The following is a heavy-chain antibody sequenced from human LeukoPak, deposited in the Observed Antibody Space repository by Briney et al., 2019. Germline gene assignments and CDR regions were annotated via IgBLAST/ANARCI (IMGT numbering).Heavy chain of an antibody. CDR2: IYPDGRT. Sequence: RGSLRLSCAVSGFTVTDNYMSWVRQAPGKGLQWVSVIYPDGRTYYADSVKGRFTISRDISRNTLLLQMNSLRPDGTAVHYCARTNPVYGDYEYWGEGTLVTVSS. CDR3: ARTNPVYGDYEY. D-gene: IGHD4-17*01. CDR1: GFTVTDNY. V-gene: IGHV3-53*01. J-gene: IGHJ4*02.